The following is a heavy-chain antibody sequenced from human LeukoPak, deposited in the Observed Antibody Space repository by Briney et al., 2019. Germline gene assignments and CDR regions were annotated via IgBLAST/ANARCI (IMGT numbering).Heavy chain of an antibody. V-gene: IGHV4-59*01. Sequence: SETLSLTCTVSGDSISTYYWSWIRQPPGKGLECIGYIPYSGSTNYNPSLKSRVTLSLYTSKNQFSLNLRSVTAADTGVYYCARMRGDYVVDSWGQGTLVTVSS. CDR2: IPYSGST. D-gene: IGHD4-17*01. J-gene: IGHJ5*01. CDR1: GDSISTYY. CDR3: ARMRGDYVVDS.